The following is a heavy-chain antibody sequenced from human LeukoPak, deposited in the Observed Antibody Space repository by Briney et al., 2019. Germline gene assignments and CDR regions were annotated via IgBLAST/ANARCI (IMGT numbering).Heavy chain of an antibody. Sequence: ASVKVSCKASGYIFSDYYIHWVRQAPGQGLEWMGRINPRSGGATSAQIFQGRVTMTRDTSINTAYMEVTRLSYDDTAVYYCARESDIVLKVYASGHTDVWGQRDHGHRLL. V-gene: IGHV1-2*02. J-gene: IGHJ6*03. CDR1: GYIFSDYY. CDR3: ARESDIVLKVYASGHTDV. D-gene: IGHD2-8*01. CDR2: INPRSGGA.